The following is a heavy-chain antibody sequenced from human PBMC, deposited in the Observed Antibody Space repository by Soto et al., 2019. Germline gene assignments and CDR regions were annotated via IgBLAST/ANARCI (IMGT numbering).Heavy chain of an antibody. CDR1: GFTFSSYG. D-gene: IGHD5-12*01. CDR3: AKDYGATITPLYHFDY. Sequence: QVQLVESGGGVVQPGRSLRLSCAASGFTFSSYGMHWVRQAPGKGLEWVAVIWYDGSNRYYEDSVKDRFTISRDNSKNTLYLQMNSLTAEDTAVYYCAKDYGATITPLYHFDYWGQGTLVTVSS. V-gene: IGHV3-33*06. J-gene: IGHJ4*02. CDR2: IWYDGSNR.